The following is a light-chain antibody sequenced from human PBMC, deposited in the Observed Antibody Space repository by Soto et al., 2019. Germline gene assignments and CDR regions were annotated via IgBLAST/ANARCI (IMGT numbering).Light chain of an antibody. J-gene: IGLJ1*01. CDR3: CSYAGSGTFPYV. CDR1: SSDVGSFNL. CDR2: EVS. Sequence: QSVLTQPASVSGSPGQSITISCTGTSSDVGSFNLVSWYQQHPGKAPKLMIYEVSKRPSGVSNRFSGSKSANTASLTIFGLQAEDEADYYCCSYAGSGTFPYVFGTGTKVTVL. V-gene: IGLV2-23*02.